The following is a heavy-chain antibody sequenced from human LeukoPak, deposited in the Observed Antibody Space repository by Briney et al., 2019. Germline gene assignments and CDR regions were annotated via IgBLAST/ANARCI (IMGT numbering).Heavy chain of an antibody. Sequence: SETLSLTCTVSGGSISSYYWSWIRQPPGKGLEWIGYIYYSGSTNYNPSLKSRVTISVDTSKNQFSLKLSSVTAADTAVYYCARLSGWEPAGDHYYYYMDVWGKGTTVTASS. J-gene: IGHJ6*03. D-gene: IGHD1-26*01. CDR3: ARLSGWEPAGDHYYYYMDV. CDR2: IYYSGST. V-gene: IGHV4-59*12. CDR1: GGSISSYY.